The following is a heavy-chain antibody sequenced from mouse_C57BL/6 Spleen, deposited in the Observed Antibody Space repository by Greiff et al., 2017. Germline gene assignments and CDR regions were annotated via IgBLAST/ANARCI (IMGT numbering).Heavy chain of an antibody. D-gene: IGHD2-10*01. V-gene: IGHV5-6*02. J-gene: IGHJ4*01. CDR2: ISSGGSYT. Sequence: EVKLMESGGDLVKPGGSLKLSCAASGFTFSSYGMSWVRQTPDKRLEWVATISSGGSYTYYPDSVKGRFTISRDNAKNTLYLQMSSLKSEDTAMYYCARRASPTFYSMGYWGQGTSVTVSS. CDR1: GFTFSSYG. CDR3: ARRASPTFYSMGY.